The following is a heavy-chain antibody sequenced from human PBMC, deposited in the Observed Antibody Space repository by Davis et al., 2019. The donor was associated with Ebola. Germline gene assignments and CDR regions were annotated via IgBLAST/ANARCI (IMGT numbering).Heavy chain of an antibody. J-gene: IGHJ4*02. CDR3: ARGFAVAGFDY. Sequence: GESLKISCAASGFTFSSYWMHWVRQAPGKGLVWVSRINSDGSSTSYADSVKGRFTISRDNAKNTLYLQMNSLRAEDTAVYYCARGFAVAGFDYWGQGTLVTVSS. D-gene: IGHD6-19*01. CDR1: GFTFSSYW. CDR2: INSDGSST. V-gene: IGHV3-74*01.